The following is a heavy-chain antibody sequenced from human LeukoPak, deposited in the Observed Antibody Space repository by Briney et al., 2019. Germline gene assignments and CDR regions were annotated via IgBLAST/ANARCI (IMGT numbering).Heavy chain of an antibody. CDR3: ARAHHPRGIVYFDY. CDR1: GFSFSSYG. Sequence: GGSLRLSCAGSGFSFSSYGMHWVRQAPGKGLEWMAFIRSDGSNKYYADSVKGRFTISRDNSKNTLYLQMNSLRAEDTAVYYCARAHHPRGIVYFDYWGQGTLVTVSS. CDR2: IRSDGSNK. D-gene: IGHD3-16*01. J-gene: IGHJ4*02. V-gene: IGHV3-30*02.